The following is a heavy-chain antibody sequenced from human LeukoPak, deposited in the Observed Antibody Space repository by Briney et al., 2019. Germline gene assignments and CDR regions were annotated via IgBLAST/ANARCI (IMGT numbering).Heavy chain of an antibody. Sequence: GRSLRLSCAASGFTFSSYTRHWVRQAPGKGLEWVALISYDDSNKYYADSVKGRFTISRDNPANTLYLQMNSLRADDTAVYYCARGRFYSWELRGAFGVWGQGTMVTVSS. V-gene: IGHV3-30*04. CDR3: ARGRFYSWELRGAFGV. CDR1: GFTFSSYT. D-gene: IGHD1-26*01. J-gene: IGHJ3*01. CDR2: ISYDDSNK.